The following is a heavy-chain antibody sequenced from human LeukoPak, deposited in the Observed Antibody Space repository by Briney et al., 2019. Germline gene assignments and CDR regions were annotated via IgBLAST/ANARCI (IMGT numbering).Heavy chain of an antibody. J-gene: IGHJ4*02. CDR2: INHSGST. CDR1: GGSFSGYY. V-gene: IGHV4-34*01. D-gene: IGHD3-22*01. Sequence: SETLSLTCAVYGGSFSGYYWSWIRQPPGKGLEWIGEINHSGSTNYNPSLKSRVTISVDTSKNQFSLKLSSVTAADTAVYYCARENSSGYEDYWGQGTLVTVSS. CDR3: ARENSSGYEDY.